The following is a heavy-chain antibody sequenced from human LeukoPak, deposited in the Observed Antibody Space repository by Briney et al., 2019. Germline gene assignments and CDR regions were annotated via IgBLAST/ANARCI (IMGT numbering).Heavy chain of an antibody. CDR2: IKKDGSEK. CDR3: ARDGFYYYYMDV. CDR1: GFTFSSYW. V-gene: IGHV3-7*01. Sequence: PGGSLSLSCAASGFTFSSYWMSWVRQAPGKGLEWVANIKKDGSEKYYVDSVKGRFTISRDNAKNSLYLQMNSLRAEDTAVYYCARDGFYYYYMDVWGKGTTVTVSS. J-gene: IGHJ6*03.